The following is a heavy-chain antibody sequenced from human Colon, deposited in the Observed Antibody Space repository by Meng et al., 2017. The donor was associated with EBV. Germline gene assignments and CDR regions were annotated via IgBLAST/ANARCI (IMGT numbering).Heavy chain of an antibody. J-gene: IGHJ4*02. Sequence: HLQLQESGQVLVKPWDPLSPPCTFSGGRISSSSYYWTSIRQAHGKGLEWIGKIYHSGKAYYNPALKSRVTMSVDTSKNQFSLELSSVTAADTAVYYCARDREVWFDWGQVSPGHRLL. CDR2: IYHSGKA. CDR1: GGRISSSSYY. CDR3: ARDREVWFD. V-gene: IGHV4-39*07. D-gene: IGHD3-10*01.